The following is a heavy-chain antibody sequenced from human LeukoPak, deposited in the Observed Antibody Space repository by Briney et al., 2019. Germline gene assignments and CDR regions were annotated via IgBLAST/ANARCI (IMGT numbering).Heavy chain of an antibody. CDR3: ARLWLVQGFDY. V-gene: IGHV4-39*01. J-gene: IGHJ4*02. CDR2: IYYSGST. CDR1: GGSISSSSYY. Sequence: SETLSLTCTVSGGSISSSSYYWGWIRQPPGKGLEWIGSIYYSGSTYYNPSLKSRVTISVDTSKNQFSLKLSSVTAADTAVYYCARLWLVQGFDYWGQGTLVTISS. D-gene: IGHD6-19*01.